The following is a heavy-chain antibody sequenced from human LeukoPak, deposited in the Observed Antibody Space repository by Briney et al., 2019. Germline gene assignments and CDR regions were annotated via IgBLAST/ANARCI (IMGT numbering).Heavy chain of an antibody. CDR1: RYTFSYVW. CDR3: ASVGGAALGY. Sequence: GGSLRLSCAASRYTFSYVWMTWVRQAPGKGLEWVSAIHSGGSTYYADSVKGRFTISRDNSKNTLSLQMNSLRAEDTALYYCASVGGAALGYWGQGSLVTVSS. V-gene: IGHV3-53*01. D-gene: IGHD1-26*01. J-gene: IGHJ4*02. CDR2: IHSGGST.